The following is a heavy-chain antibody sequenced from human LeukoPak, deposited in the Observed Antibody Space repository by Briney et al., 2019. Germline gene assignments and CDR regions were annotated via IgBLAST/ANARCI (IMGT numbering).Heavy chain of an antibody. CDR3: ASRIAGYYYYYYMDV. V-gene: IGHV4-39*07. J-gene: IGHJ6*03. Sequence: ASETLSLTCTVSGGSISSSSYYWGWIRQPPGKGLEWIGSIYYSGSTYYNPSLKSRVTISVDTSKNQFSLKLSSVTAADTAVYYCASRIAGYYYYYYMDVWGKGTTVTVSS. CDR1: GGSISSSSYY. D-gene: IGHD6-13*01. CDR2: IYYSGST.